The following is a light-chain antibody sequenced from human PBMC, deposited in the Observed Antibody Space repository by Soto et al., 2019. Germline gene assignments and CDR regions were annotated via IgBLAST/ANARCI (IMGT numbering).Light chain of an antibody. CDR3: SSYTTSSTPYV. CDR1: DSDVGGYNY. V-gene: IGLV2-14*01. Sequence: QSALTQPASVSGSPGQSITISCTGTDSDVGGYNYVSWYQQHPGKAPKLIIYEVSNRPSGVSTRFSGSKSGNTASLTISGLQAEDEADYYCSSYTTSSTPYVFGTGTKVTAL. J-gene: IGLJ1*01. CDR2: EVS.